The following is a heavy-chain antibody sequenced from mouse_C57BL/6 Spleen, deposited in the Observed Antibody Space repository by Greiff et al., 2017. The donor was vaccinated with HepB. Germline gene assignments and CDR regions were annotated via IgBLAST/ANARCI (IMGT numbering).Heavy chain of an antibody. D-gene: IGHD2-3*01. CDR2: IYPGDGDT. CDR1: GYAFSSSW. J-gene: IGHJ3*01. CDR3: ARGDGYYAWFAY. V-gene: IGHV1-82*01. Sequence: VKLQESGPELVKPGASVKISCKASGYAFSSSWMNWVKQRPGKGLEWIGRIYPGDGDTNYNGKFKGKATLTADKSSSTAYMQLSSLTSEDSAVYFCARGDGYYAWFAYWGQGTLVTVSA.